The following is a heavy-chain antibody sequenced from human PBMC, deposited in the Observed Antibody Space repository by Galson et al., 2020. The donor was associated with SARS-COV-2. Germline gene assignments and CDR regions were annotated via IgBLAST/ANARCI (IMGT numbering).Heavy chain of an antibody. CDR2: ISSSGNTI. D-gene: IGHD3-22*01. V-gene: IGHV3-11*04. CDR1: GFTFSDYY. CDR3: ARAPVYSYDSSGYYIDY. J-gene: IGHJ4*02. Sequence: NSGGSLRLSCAASGFTFSDYYMSWIRQAPGKGLEWVSYISSSGNTIYYADSVKGRFTISRDNAKNSLYLQMNSLRAEDTAVYYCARAPVYSYDSSGYYIDYWGQGTLVTVSS.